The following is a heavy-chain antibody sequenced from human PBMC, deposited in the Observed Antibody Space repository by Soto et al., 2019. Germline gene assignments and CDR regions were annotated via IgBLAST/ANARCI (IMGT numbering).Heavy chain of an antibody. CDR1: GGSISSGGYS. Sequence: QLQLQESGSGLVKPSQTLSLTCAVSGGSISSGGYSWSWTRQPPGKGLEWIGYIYHSGSTYYTPSLKSRVTISGDRSKNQFSLKLSSVAAEDTAGYYCARVPDVWGQGTTVTVSS. CDR2: IYHSGST. V-gene: IGHV4-30-2*01. CDR3: ARVPDV. J-gene: IGHJ6*02.